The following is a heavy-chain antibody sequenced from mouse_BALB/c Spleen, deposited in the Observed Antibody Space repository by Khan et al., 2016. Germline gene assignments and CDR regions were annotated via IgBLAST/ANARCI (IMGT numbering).Heavy chain of an antibody. V-gene: IGHV3-1*02. D-gene: IGHD2-1*01. Sequence: EVQLQESGPDLVKPSQSLSLTCTVTGYSITSGYSWHWIRQFPGNKLEWMGYIHYSGSTNYNPSLKSRISITRDTSKNQFLLQLTSVTTEDTATYDCASSGGNFLVDYWGQGTTLTVSS. J-gene: IGHJ2*01. CDR3: ASSGGNFLVDY. CDR1: GYSITSGYS. CDR2: IHYSGST.